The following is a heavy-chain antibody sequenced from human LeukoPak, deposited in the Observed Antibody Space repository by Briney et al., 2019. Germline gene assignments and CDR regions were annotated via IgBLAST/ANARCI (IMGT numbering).Heavy chain of an antibody. Sequence: GGSLRLSCAASGFTFSSYWMSWVRQAPGKGLEWVANIKQDGSEKYYVDSVKGRFTISRDNAKNSLYLQMNSLRAEDTALYYCARERVGYYDSSGAFDIWGQGTMVTVSS. CDR1: GFTFSSYW. V-gene: IGHV3-7*03. J-gene: IGHJ3*02. CDR2: IKQDGSEK. CDR3: ARERVGYYDSSGAFDI. D-gene: IGHD3-22*01.